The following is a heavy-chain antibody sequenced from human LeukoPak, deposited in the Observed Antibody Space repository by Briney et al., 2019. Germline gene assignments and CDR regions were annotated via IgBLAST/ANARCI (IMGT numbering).Heavy chain of an antibody. Sequence: GGSLRLSCAASGFTFSSYEMNWVRQAPGKGLEWVSYISSSGSTIYYADSVKGRFTISRDNAKNSLYLQMNSLRAEDTAVYYCARGYGGYEGKFDPWGQGTLVTVSS. CDR1: GFTFSSYE. CDR3: ARGYGGYEGKFDP. V-gene: IGHV3-48*03. D-gene: IGHD4-17*01. J-gene: IGHJ5*02. CDR2: ISSSGSTI.